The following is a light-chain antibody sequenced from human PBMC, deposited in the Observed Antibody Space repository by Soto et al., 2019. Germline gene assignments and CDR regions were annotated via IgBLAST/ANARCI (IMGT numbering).Light chain of an antibody. Sequence: DIQMTQSPSTLSASVGDRVTITCRASQTIDSWLAWYQQRPGKPPNLLIYKASTLASGVPARFSGSGSGTEFTLTITSQQPDDFATYYCQQYHIYSGTFGRGTKVEIK. CDR3: QQYHIYSGT. V-gene: IGKV1-5*03. J-gene: IGKJ1*01. CDR2: KAS. CDR1: QTIDSW.